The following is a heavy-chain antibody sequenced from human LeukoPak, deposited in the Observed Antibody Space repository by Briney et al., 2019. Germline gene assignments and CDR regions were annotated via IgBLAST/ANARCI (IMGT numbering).Heavy chain of an antibody. CDR3: ARHGLGFGFDY. D-gene: IGHD2-8*01. V-gene: IGHV3-23*01. Sequence: GGSLRLSCAASGFTFSSYAMSWVRQAPGKGLEWVSAISGSGGSTYYADSVKGRFTKSRDNSKNTLYVQMNRLRLEDTAMYYCARHGLGFGFDYWGLGTLVTVAS. J-gene: IGHJ4*02. CDR1: GFTFSSYA. CDR2: ISGSGGST.